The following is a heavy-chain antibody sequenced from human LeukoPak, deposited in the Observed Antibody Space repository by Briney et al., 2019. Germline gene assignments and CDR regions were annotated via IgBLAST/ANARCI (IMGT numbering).Heavy chain of an antibody. CDR2: INHSEST. CDR3: ARMGGDYDYNWFDP. D-gene: IGHD4-17*01. Sequence: SETLSLTCAVYGGSFSGYYWSWIRQPPGKGLEWIGEINHSESTNYNPSLKSRVTISVDTSKNEFSLKLSSVTAADTAVYYCARMGGDYDYNWFDPWGQGTLVTVSS. J-gene: IGHJ5*02. CDR1: GGSFSGYY. V-gene: IGHV4-34*01.